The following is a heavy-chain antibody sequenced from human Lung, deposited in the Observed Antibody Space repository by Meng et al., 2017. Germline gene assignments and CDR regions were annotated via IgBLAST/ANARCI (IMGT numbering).Heavy chain of an antibody. CDR1: GYPFTQDA. CDR3: ARGDYGGWPDP. D-gene: IGHD4-17*01. J-gene: IGHJ5*02. V-gene: IGHV1-3*04. CDR2: MYTNNGNT. Sequence: QVQLMQYGAEVKKPGASGKVSFRTSGYPFTQDAVHWVRQAPGQRLEWMGWMYTNNGNTKSSQKFQGRVTMTRDTSASTAYMELSSLRSEDTAVYYCARGDYGGWPDPWGQGTLVTVSS.